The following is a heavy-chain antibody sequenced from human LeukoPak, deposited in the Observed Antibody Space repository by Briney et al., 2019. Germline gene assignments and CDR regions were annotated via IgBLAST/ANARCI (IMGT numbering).Heavy chain of an antibody. J-gene: IGHJ4*02. D-gene: IGHD2-21*01. CDR3: ARHGPDSIYFDY. CDR2: IYYSGST. CDR1: GGSISSYY. V-gene: IGHV4-59*08. Sequence: SETLSLTCTVSGGSISSYYWSWIRQPPGKGLEWIGYIYYSGSTNYYPSLKSRVTISVDTSKNQFSLKLSSVTAADTAVYYCARHGPDSIYFDYWGQGTLVTVSS.